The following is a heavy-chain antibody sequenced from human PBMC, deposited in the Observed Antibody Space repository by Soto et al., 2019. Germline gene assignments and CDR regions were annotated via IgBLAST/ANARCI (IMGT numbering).Heavy chain of an antibody. CDR3: ARRGDYGDPPEDY. Sequence: EVQLVQSGAEVKKPGESLRISCKGSGYSFSNYWINWVRQMPGKGLEWMGRIDPRDSYTNYSPSFQGRVAISTDKSISTAYLQWNSLKASDTAMYSCARRGDYGDPPEDYWGQGTLVTVSS. CDR2: IDPRDSYT. V-gene: IGHV5-10-1*01. CDR1: GYSFSNYW. D-gene: IGHD4-17*01. J-gene: IGHJ4*02.